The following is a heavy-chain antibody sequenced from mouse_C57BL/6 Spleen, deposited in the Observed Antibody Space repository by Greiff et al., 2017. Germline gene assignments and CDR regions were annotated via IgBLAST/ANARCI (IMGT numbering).Heavy chain of an antibody. D-gene: IGHD2-3*01. CDR2: IYPGDGDT. J-gene: IGHJ4*01. Sequence: QVQLQQSGPELVKPGASVTISCKASGYAFSSSWMNWVKQRPGKGLEWIGRIYPGDGDTNYNGKFKGKATLTADKSSSTAYMQLSSLTSEDSAVYFCARGGDYDGDHEDAMDYWGQGTSVTVSS. CDR3: ARGGDYDGDHEDAMDY. CDR1: GYAFSSSW. V-gene: IGHV1-82*01.